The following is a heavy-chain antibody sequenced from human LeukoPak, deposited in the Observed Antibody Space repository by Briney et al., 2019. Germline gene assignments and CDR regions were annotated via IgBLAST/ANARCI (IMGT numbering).Heavy chain of an antibody. CDR3: ARDPCDY. CDR1: GYTFTGYF. CDR2: IKPNSGVT. J-gene: IGHJ4*02. Sequence: ASLKASREAPGYTFTGYFMQSVRQAPGQKLEWMGWIKPNSGVTKYVQKLQGRVTMSRDTSISTAYMELSSMRSDDTAVYYGARDPCDYWGQGTLVTVSS. V-gene: IGHV1-2*02.